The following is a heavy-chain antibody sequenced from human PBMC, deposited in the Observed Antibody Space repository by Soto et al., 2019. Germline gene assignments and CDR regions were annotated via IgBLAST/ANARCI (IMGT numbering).Heavy chain of an antibody. J-gene: IGHJ3*01. CDR1: GGSFSSSG. V-gene: IGHV1-69*01. CDR3: ARVIHYYDSSGYNDAFDV. D-gene: IGHD3-22*01. Sequence: QVQLVQSGAEVKKPGSSVKVSCKASGGSFSSSGINWVRQAPGQGLEWMGGIIPVFGAPTYAQKFQDRLTITADESTRTVYMELSSLESGDTAVYSCARVIHYYDSSGYNDAFDVWGQGTMVTVSS. CDR2: IIPVFGAP.